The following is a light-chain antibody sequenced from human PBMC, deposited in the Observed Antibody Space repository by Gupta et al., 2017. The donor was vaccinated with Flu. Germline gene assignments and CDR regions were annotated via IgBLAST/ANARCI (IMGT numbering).Light chain of an antibody. CDR3: QQYNSAWT. CDR1: QSISSW. J-gene: IGKJ1*01. Sequence: DIQMTQSPSTLSASVGDRVTITCRASQSISSWLAWYQQKPGKAPKLLIYKAFSLESGVPSRFSGSGSGTEFTLTISSLQPDDFATYYCQQYNSAWTFGQGTKVEIK. V-gene: IGKV1-5*03. CDR2: KAF.